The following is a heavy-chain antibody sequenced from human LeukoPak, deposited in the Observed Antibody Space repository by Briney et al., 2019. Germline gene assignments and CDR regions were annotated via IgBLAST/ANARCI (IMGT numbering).Heavy chain of an antibody. CDR3: ARQVYGSDY. V-gene: IGHV4-34*01. D-gene: IGHD4-17*01. Sequence: SETLSLTCDVSGDSFSTYYWSWIRQSPEKGLEWIGEVNHSGYTNYNPSLKSRVTISVDTSKNQFSLKLSSVTAADTAVYYCARQVYGSDYWGQGTLVAVSS. J-gene: IGHJ4*02. CDR1: GDSFSTYY. CDR2: VNHSGYT.